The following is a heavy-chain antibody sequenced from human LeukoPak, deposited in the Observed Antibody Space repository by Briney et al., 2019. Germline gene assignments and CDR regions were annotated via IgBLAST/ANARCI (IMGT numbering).Heavy chain of an antibody. CDR1: GYTFTSYY. V-gene: IGHV1-46*01. J-gene: IGHJ4*02. Sequence: ASVKVSCKASGYTFTSYYMHWVRQAPGQGLEWMGIINPSGGSTSYAQKFQGRVTMTRDTSISTAYVELSRLRSDDTAVYYCGRTYYYDPRSPDYWGQGTLVTVSS. CDR3: GRTYYYDPRSPDY. CDR2: INPSGGST. D-gene: IGHD3-22*01.